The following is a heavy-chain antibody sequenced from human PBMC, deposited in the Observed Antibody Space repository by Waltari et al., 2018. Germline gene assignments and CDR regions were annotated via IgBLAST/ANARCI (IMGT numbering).Heavy chain of an antibody. CDR1: GGTFSSYA. CDR3: ARDVRGSSSWYSDY. D-gene: IGHD6-13*01. Sequence: QVQLVQSGAEVKKPGSSVKVSCKASGGTFSSYAISWVRQAPGQGLEWMGRIIPIFGTANYAKQCQGRFTITADNSTSTAYMELSSLRSEDTAVYYCARDVRGSSSWYSDYWGQGTLVTVSS. CDR2: IIPIFGTA. V-gene: IGHV1-69*08. J-gene: IGHJ4*02.